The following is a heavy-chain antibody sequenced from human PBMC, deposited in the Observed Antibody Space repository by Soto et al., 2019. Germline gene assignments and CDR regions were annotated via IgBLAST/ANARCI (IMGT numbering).Heavy chain of an antibody. Sequence: EVQLLESGGGLVQPGGSLRLSCAASGFTFSSYAMSWVRQAPGKGLEWVSAISGSGGSTYYADSVKGRFTISRDNSKNTLYLQMNSLRAEDTAVYYCAKGSDYGDYVGLPIPFDYWGQGTLVTVSS. CDR1: GFTFSSYA. D-gene: IGHD4-17*01. J-gene: IGHJ4*02. CDR3: AKGSDYGDYVGLPIPFDY. V-gene: IGHV3-23*01. CDR2: ISGSGGST.